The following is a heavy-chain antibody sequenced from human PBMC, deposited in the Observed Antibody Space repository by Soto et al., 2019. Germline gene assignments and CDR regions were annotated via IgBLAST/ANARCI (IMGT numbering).Heavy chain of an antibody. D-gene: IGHD7-27*01. J-gene: IGHJ3*02. CDR2: ISCNSGSI. Sequence: GGSLRLSCAASGFTFDDYAMHWVRQAPGKGLEWVSGISCNSGSIGYADSVKGRFTIYRDNAKNSLYLQMNSQRAEDTDLYCGAKDAGNWENDAFEIWGQGTMVTVSS. V-gene: IGHV3-9*01. CDR3: AKDAGNWENDAFEI. CDR1: GFTFDDYA.